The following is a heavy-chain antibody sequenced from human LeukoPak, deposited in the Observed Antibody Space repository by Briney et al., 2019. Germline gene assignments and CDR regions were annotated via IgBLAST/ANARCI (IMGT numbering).Heavy chain of an antibody. V-gene: IGHV4-39*07. CDR2: IYYTGTT. D-gene: IGHD3-16*01. CDR1: GGSINSGSYY. CDR3: ARDLFGIPVGPG. J-gene: IGHJ4*02. Sequence: ASETLSLTCTVSGGSINSGSYYWVWIRQPPGKGLEWIGSIYYTGTTYYNPSLKSRITISLDTSKNQFSLKLNSVTAADTAVYYCARDLFGIPVGPGWGQGTLVTVSS.